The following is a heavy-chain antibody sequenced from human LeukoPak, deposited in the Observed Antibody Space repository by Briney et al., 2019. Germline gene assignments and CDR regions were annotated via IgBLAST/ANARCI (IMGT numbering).Heavy chain of an antibody. CDR1: GFTFSSYG. V-gene: IGHV3-30*02. D-gene: IGHD2-2*01. CDR3: AKNLAVVPAATFDY. CDR2: IRYDGSNK. Sequence: PGGSLRLSCAASGFTFSSYGMHWVRQAPGKGLEWVAFIRYDGSNKYYADSVKGRFTISRDNSKNTLYLQMNSLRAEDTAVYYCAKNLAVVPAATFDYWGQGTLVTVSS. J-gene: IGHJ4*02.